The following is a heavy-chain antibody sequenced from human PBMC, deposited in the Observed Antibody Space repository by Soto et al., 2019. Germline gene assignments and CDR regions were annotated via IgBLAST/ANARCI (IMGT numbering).Heavy chain of an antibody. V-gene: IGHV3-23*01. CDR3: AKFRDWNYSNWFDP. D-gene: IGHD1-7*01. CDR1: VFTFSSYA. Sequence: EVQLLESGGGLVQPGGSLRLSCAASVFTFSSYAMSWVRQAPGKGLELVSAISGSDGRTYYADSVRGRFTISRDNSKNTLYLQMNSLRAEDTAVYYCAKFRDWNYSNWFDPWGQGTLVTVSS. J-gene: IGHJ5*02. CDR2: ISGSDGRT.